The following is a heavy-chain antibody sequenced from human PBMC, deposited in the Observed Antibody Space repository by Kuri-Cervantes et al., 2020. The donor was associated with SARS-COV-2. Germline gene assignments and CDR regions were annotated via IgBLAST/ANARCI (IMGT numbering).Heavy chain of an antibody. CDR3: ARGFELLRDFDL. Sequence: GESLKISCAASTFTFNNYALIWVRQAPGKGLEWVAVTTDDGTNKYYADSVKGRFTISRDNSKNTLYLQMNSLRTEDTAVYYCARGFELLRDFDLWGRGTLVTVSS. CDR1: TFTFNNYA. CDR2: TTDDGTNK. J-gene: IGHJ2*01. D-gene: IGHD1-7*01. V-gene: IGHV3-30-3*01.